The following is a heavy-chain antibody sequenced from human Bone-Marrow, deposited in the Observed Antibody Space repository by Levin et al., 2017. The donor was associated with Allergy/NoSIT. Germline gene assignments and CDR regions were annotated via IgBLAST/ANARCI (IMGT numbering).Heavy chain of an antibody. J-gene: IGHJ5*02. D-gene: IGHD4-11*01. CDR2: TRYDESKT. V-gene: IGHV3-33*01. Sequence: PGGSLRLSCAASGFTFSNYGLHWVRQAPGKGLEWVAVTRYDESKTYYADSVKGRFTISRDNSKNTLYLQMNGLRVEDTAVYYCARDPSPYSNYVANWFDHWGQGTLVTVSS. CDR1: GFTFSNYG. CDR3: ARDPSPYSNYVANWFDH.